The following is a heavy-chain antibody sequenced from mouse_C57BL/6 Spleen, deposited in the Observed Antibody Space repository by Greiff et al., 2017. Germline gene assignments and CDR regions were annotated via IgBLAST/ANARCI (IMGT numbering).Heavy chain of an antibody. CDR3: TRTGGSFFDY. D-gene: IGHD1-1*01. CDR2: ISSGGDYI. V-gene: IGHV5-9-1*02. CDR1: GFTFSSYA. J-gene: IGHJ2*01. Sequence: EVKVEESGEGLVKPGGSLKLSCAASGFTFSSYAMSWVRQTPEKRLEWVAYISSGGDYIYYADTVKGRFTISRDNARNTLYLQMSSLKSEDTAMYYCTRTGGSFFDYWGQGTTLTVSS.